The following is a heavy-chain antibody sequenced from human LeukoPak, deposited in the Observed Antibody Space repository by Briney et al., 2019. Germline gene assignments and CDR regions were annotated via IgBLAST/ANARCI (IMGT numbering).Heavy chain of an antibody. CDR3: AKTGGSGWFFDS. J-gene: IGHJ4*02. CDR1: GFTFSSYG. Sequence: PGGSLRLSCAASGFTFSSYGMHWVRQAPGKGLEWVSGNGGSGGTTYYADSVKGRFTISGDRSKNMLYLQMNSLRAEDTAVYYCAKTGGSGWFFDSWGRGTLVTVSS. V-gene: IGHV3-23*01. D-gene: IGHD6-19*01. CDR2: NGGSGGTT.